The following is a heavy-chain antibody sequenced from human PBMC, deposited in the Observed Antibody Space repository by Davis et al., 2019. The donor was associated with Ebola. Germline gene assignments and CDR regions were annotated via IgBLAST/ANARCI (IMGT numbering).Heavy chain of an antibody. CDR3: AREAVADSGPNFDF. J-gene: IGHJ4*02. Sequence: GESLKISCAASGFTFSSYGMHWVRQAPGKGLEWVAVISYDGSNKYYADSVKGRFTISRDNAKNTLYLQMNSLSAEDTTVYYCAREAVADSGPNFDFWGQGTLVTVSS. CDR2: ISYDGSNK. V-gene: IGHV3-30*03. CDR1: GFTFSSYG. D-gene: IGHD6-19*01.